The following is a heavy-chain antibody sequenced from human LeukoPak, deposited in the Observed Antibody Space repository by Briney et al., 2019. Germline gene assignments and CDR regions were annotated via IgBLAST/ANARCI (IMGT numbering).Heavy chain of an antibody. CDR3: ANDRGYCSGGSCYYLDF. Sequence: GGSLRLSRAASGFTFSSYGMHWVRQAPGKGLEWVAVISYDGSNKHYADSVKGRFTVSRDNSKNTLYLQMDSLRAEDTAVYYCANDRGYCSGGSCYYLDFWGQGTLVTVSS. CDR1: GFTFSSYG. D-gene: IGHD2-15*01. V-gene: IGHV3-30*18. J-gene: IGHJ4*02. CDR2: ISYDGSNK.